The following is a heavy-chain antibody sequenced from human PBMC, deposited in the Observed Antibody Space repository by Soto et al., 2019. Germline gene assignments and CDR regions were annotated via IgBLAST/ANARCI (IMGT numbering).Heavy chain of an antibody. V-gene: IGHV4-30-4*01. CDR3: ARDLRYYKNCMDV. CDR1: GGSISSGDYY. Sequence: SETLSLTCTVSGGSISSGDYYWSWIRQPPGKGLEWIGYIYYSGSTYYNPSLKSRVTISVDTSKNQFSLKLSSVTAADTAVYYCARDLRYYKNCMDVWGQGTTVTVSS. J-gene: IGHJ6*02. CDR2: IYYSGST. D-gene: IGHD5-12*01.